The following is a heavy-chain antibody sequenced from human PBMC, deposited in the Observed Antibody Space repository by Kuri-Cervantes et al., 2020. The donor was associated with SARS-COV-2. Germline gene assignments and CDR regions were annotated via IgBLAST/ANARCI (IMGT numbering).Heavy chain of an antibody. CDR3: TSLQRIPLFDI. V-gene: IGHV3-72*01. Sequence: GGSLRLSCAASGFTFSDHYMDWVRQAPGRGLEWVGRIRNKDGKYSTEYAASVRGRFTISRDDSKKSLYLQMNSLQTEDTAVYYCTSLQRIPLFDIWGQGTMVTVSS. CDR2: IRNKDGKYST. CDR1: GFTFSDHY. J-gene: IGHJ3*02. D-gene: IGHD2-21*01.